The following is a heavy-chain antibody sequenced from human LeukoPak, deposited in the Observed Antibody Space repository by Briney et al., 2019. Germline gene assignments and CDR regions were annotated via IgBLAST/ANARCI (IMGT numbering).Heavy chain of an antibody. Sequence: PGGSLRLSCAASGFTSSSYSMNWVRQAPGKGLEWVSSISSSSSYIYYADSVKGRFTISRDNAKNSLYLQMNSLRAEDMAVYYYARERLRRRAFDIWGQGTMVTVSS. D-gene: IGHD2-8*01. CDR3: ARERLRRRAFDI. CDR1: GFTSSSYS. CDR2: ISSSSSYI. J-gene: IGHJ3*02. V-gene: IGHV3-21*01.